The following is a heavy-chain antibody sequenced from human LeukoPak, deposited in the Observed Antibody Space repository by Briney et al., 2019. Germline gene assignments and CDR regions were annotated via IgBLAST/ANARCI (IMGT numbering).Heavy chain of an antibody. D-gene: IGHD3-16*01. CDR3: ARGGGLDV. V-gene: IGHV3-7*03. CDR1: GFTFANYA. Sequence: GGSLRLSCAASGFTFANYAMTWARQAPGKGLEWVASINHNGNVNYYVDSVKGRFTISRDNAKNPLYLQMSNLRAEDTAVYFCARGGGLDVWGQGATVTVSS. J-gene: IGHJ6*02. CDR2: INHNGNVN.